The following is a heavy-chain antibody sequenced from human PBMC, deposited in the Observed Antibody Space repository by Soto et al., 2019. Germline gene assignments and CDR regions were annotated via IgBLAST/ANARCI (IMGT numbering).Heavy chain of an antibody. J-gene: IGHJ6*02. CDR3: ARGVGGNYYYYYGMDV. CDR1: GFTFSSYA. V-gene: IGHV3-30-3*01. Sequence: QVQLVESGGGVVQPGRSLRLSCAASGFTFSSYAMHWVRQAPGKGLEWVAVISYDGSNKYYADSVKGRFTISRDNSKNTPYLQMNSLRAEDTAVYYCARGVGGNYYYYYGMDVWGQGTTVTVSS. D-gene: IGHD1-26*01. CDR2: ISYDGSNK.